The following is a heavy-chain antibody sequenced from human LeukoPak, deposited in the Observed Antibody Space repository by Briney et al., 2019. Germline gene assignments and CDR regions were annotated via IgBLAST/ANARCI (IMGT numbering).Heavy chain of an antibody. CDR2: IYYSGST. CDR3: ARVQYYDCASGYYLYYYYMDV. Sequence: SETLSLTCTVSGGSISSSSYYWGWIRQPPGKGLEWMGSIYYSGSTYYNPSLKSRVTISVDTSKTQFSLKLSSVTAADTAVYYCARVQYYDCASGYYLYYYYMDVWGKGTTVTVSS. V-gene: IGHV4-39*07. D-gene: IGHD3-3*01. CDR1: GGSISSSSYY. J-gene: IGHJ6*03.